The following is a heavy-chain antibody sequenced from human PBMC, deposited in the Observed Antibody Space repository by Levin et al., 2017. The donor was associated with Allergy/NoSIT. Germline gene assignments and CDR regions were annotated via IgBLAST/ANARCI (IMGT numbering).Heavy chain of an antibody. V-gene: IGHV3-20*01. CDR1: GFTFDDYG. J-gene: IGHJ3*02. D-gene: IGHD3-9*01. Sequence: GESLKISCAASGFTFDDYGMSWVRQAPGKGLEWVSDINWNGGSTGYADSVKGRFTISRDNAKNSLFLQMHSLRAEDTALYHCARDLTAFRVPNGAFDIWGQGTMVTVSS. CDR3: ARDLTAFRVPNGAFDI. CDR2: INWNGGST.